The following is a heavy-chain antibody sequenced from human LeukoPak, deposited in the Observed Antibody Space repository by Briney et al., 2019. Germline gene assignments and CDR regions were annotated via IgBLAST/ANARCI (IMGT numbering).Heavy chain of an antibody. CDR2: IYPGDSDT. J-gene: IGHJ4*02. Sequence: GESLKISCQGSGYSFTSYWIGWVRQMPGKGLEWMGIIYPGDSDTRYSPSFQGQATISADKSISTAYLQWSSLKASDTAMYYCARHRDRGRVGASPWSDYWGQGTLVTVSS. V-gene: IGHV5-51*01. D-gene: IGHD1-26*01. CDR3: ARHRDRGRVGASPWSDY. CDR1: GYSFTSYW.